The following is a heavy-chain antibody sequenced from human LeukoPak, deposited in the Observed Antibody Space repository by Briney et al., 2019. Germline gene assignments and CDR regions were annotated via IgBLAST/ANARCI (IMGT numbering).Heavy chain of an antibody. D-gene: IGHD5-12*01. Sequence: GRSLRLSCAASGFTFSSYGMHWVRQAPGKGLEWVAVIWYDGSNKYYADSVKGRFTISRDNSKNTLYLQMNSLRAEDTAVYYCARDQIVATILDYWGQGTLVTVSS. J-gene: IGHJ4*02. CDR3: ARDQIVATILDY. V-gene: IGHV3-33*01. CDR2: IWYDGSNK. CDR1: GFTFSSYG.